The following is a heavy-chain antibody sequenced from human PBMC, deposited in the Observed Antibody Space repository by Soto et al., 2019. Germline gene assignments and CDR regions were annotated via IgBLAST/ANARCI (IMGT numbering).Heavy chain of an antibody. V-gene: IGHV3-21*01. Sequence: GGSLRLSCAASGFTFSSYSMNWVRQAPGKGLEWVSSISSSSYIYYADSVKGRFTISRDNAKNSLYLQMNSLRAEDTAVYYCARDGGGYSYGYSDYWGQGTLVTVSS. CDR2: ISSSSYI. D-gene: IGHD5-18*01. CDR3: ARDGGGYSYGYSDY. CDR1: GFTFSSYS. J-gene: IGHJ4*02.